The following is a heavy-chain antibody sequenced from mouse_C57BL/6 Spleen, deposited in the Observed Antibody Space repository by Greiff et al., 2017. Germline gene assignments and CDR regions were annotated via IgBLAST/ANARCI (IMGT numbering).Heavy chain of an antibody. CDR2: ISYDGSN. J-gene: IGHJ1*03. V-gene: IGHV3-6*01. CDR1: GYSITSGYY. CDR3: ARGIYYDYDGPWYIDV. D-gene: IGHD2-4*01. Sequence: EVQVVESGPGLVKPSQSLSLTCSVTGYSITSGYYWNWIRQFPGNKLEWMGYISYDGSNNYNPSLKNRISITRDPSKNQFFLKLNSLTTEYTATYYCARGIYYDYDGPWYIDVWGTGTTVTVSS.